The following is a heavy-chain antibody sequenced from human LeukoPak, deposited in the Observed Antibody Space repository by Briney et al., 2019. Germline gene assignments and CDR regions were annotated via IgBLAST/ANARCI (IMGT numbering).Heavy chain of an antibody. V-gene: IGHV1-46*01. D-gene: IGHD4-23*01. CDR1: GYTFTSYY. CDR3: ARDYGGKNPSLNY. Sequence: ASVTVSCTASGYTFTSYYMHWVRQAPGQGLEWMGIINPSGGSTSYAQKFQGRVTMTRDTSTSTVYMELSSLRSEDTAVYYCARDYGGKNPSLNYWGQGTLVTVSS. J-gene: IGHJ4*02. CDR2: INPSGGST.